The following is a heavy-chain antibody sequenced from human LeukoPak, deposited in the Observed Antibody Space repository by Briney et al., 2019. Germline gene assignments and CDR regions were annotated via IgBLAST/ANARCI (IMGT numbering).Heavy chain of an antibody. CDR3: ARGKNYYGSGSYYNKASYGMDV. Sequence: SETLSLTCAVYGGSFGGYYWSWIRQPPGKGLEWIGEINHSGSTNYNPSLKSRVTISVDTSKNQFSLKLSSVTAADTAVYYCARGKNYYGSGSYYNKASYGMDVWGQGTTVTVSS. V-gene: IGHV4-34*01. J-gene: IGHJ6*02. D-gene: IGHD3-10*01. CDR1: GGSFGGYY. CDR2: INHSGST.